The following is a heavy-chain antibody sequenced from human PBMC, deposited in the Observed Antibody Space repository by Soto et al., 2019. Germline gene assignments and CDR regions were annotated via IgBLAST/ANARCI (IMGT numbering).Heavy chain of an antibody. D-gene: IGHD6-13*01. Sequence: QVQLQQWGAGLLKPSEALSLSSAVYGGSFSGYYWNWIRQPPGKGLEWLGEINHSGTTNYNTALKSRVAKSVDTAKIQFSLRRSSVTAADTAVYYCARGYGSNFDYWGQGTLVTVSS. CDR2: INHSGTT. CDR1: GGSFSGYY. J-gene: IGHJ4*02. CDR3: ARGYGSNFDY. V-gene: IGHV4-34*01.